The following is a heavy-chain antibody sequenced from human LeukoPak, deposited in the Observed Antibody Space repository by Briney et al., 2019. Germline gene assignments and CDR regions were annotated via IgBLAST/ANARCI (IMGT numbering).Heavy chain of an antibody. CDR1: GFTFSNAW. CDR2: ISGSGGST. V-gene: IGHV3-23*01. J-gene: IGHJ5*02. CDR3: AKEAPMDYDILTGYYIA. D-gene: IGHD3-9*01. Sequence: GGSLRLSCAASGFTFSNAWMSWVRQAPGKGLEWVSAISGSGGSTYYADSVKGRFTISRDNSKNTLYLQMNSLRAEDTAVYYCAKEAPMDYDILTGYYIAWGQGTLVTVSS.